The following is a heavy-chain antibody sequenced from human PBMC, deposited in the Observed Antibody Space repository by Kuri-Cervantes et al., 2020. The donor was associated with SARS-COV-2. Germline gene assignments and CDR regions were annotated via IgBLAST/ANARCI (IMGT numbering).Heavy chain of an antibody. D-gene: IGHD3-3*01. CDR1: GYTFTGYY. J-gene: IGHJ3*02. V-gene: IGHV1-2*02. CDR2: INPNSGGT. Sequence: ASVKVSCKASGYTFTGYYMHWVRQAPGQGLEWMGWINPNSGGTNYAQKFQGRVTMTRDTSISTAYMELSRLRSDDTAVYYCARDKPLYDFWSGRDDAFDIWGQGTMVTVSS. CDR3: ARDKPLYDFWSGRDDAFDI.